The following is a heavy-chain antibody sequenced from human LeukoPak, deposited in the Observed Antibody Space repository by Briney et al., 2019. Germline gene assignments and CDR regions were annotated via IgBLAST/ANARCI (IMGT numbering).Heavy chain of an antibody. Sequence: SQTLSLTCTVSGGSISSGGYYWSWIRQHPGKGLEWIGYIYYSGSTYYNPSLKSRVTISVDTSENQFSLKLSSVTAADTAVYYCARRTTKGYYYYMDVWGKGTTVTVSS. V-gene: IGHV4-31*03. CDR3: ARRTTKGYYYYMDV. CDR1: GGSISSGGYY. D-gene: IGHD2/OR15-2a*01. CDR2: IYYSGST. J-gene: IGHJ6*03.